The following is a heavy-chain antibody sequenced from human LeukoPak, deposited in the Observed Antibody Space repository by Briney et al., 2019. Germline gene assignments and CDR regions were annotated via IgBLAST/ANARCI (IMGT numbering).Heavy chain of an antibody. D-gene: IGHD6-19*01. CDR1: GGSISSYY. Sequence: PSETLSLTCTVSGGSISSYYWSWVRQPPGKGLEWIGRIYTSGSTNYNPSLKSRVTISVDTSKNQFSLKLSSVTAADTAVYYCAREKGSSGWTSYYYYYMDVWGKGTTVTVSS. J-gene: IGHJ6*03. CDR3: AREKGSSGWTSYYYYYMDV. V-gene: IGHV4-4*08. CDR2: IYTSGST.